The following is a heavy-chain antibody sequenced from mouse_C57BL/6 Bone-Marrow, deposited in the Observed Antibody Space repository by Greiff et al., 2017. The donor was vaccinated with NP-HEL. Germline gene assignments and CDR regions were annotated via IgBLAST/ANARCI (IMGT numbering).Heavy chain of an antibody. Sequence: EVQLVESGGDLVKPGGSLKLSCAASGFTFSSYGMSWVRQTPDKRLEWVATIRSGGSYTYYPDSVKGRFTISRDNAKNTLYLQMSSLKSEDTAMYYCARQRAPYFDYGGQGTTLTVSS. J-gene: IGHJ2*01. CDR3: ARQRAPYFDY. D-gene: IGHD3-3*01. CDR1: GFTFSSYG. V-gene: IGHV5-6*01. CDR2: IRSGGSYT.